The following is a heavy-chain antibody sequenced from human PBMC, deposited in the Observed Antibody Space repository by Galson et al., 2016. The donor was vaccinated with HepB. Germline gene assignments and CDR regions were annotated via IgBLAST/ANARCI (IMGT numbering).Heavy chain of an antibody. CDR2: ISGSGGST. D-gene: IGHD3-3*01. J-gene: IGHJ4*02. Sequence: SLRLSCAASGFIFSSYGMSWVRQAPGKGLEWVSLISGSGGSTDYADSVKGRFTISRDNSKNTPYLQVNSLRVEDTDIYHCAKINPTQYEVWIGYRSYYFDSWGQGALVSVSS. CDR3: AKINPTQYEVWIGYRSYYFDS. V-gene: IGHV3-23*01. CDR1: GFIFSSYG.